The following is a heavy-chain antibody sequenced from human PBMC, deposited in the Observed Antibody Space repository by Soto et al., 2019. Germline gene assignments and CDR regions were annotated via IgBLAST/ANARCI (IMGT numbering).Heavy chain of an antibody. CDR3: AREGSGSLDAFDI. J-gene: IGHJ3*02. CDR1: GGTFSSYT. D-gene: IGHD3-10*01. V-gene: IGHV1-69*04. Sequence: SVKVSCKASGGTFSSYTISWVRQAPGQGLEWMGRIIPILGIANYAQKFQGRVTITADKSTSTAYMELSRLRSDDTAVYYCAREGSGSLDAFDIWGQGTMVTVSS. CDR2: IIPILGIA.